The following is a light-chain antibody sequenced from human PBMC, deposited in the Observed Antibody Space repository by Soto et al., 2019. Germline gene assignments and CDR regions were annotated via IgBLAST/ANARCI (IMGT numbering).Light chain of an antibody. CDR2: AAS. CDR3: QQSYSTPPT. J-gene: IGKJ2*01. CDR1: QSSSSY. Sequence: DIQMTQSPSSLYASVGDRVTITCRASQSSSSYLNWYQQKPGKAPKLLIYAASSLQSGVPSRFSGSGSGTDFTITISSLQPEDFVTYYCQQSYSTPPTFGQGTTLEIK. V-gene: IGKV1-39*01.